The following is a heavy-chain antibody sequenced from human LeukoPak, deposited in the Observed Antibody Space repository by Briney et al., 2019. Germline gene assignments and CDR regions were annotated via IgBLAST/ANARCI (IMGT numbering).Heavy chain of an antibody. D-gene: IGHD1-1*01. V-gene: IGHV3-23*01. J-gene: IGHJ4*02. Sequence: GGSLRLSCAASGFTFSSSVMYWVRQPPGKGLEWVSIIGGSGGDIHYADSVKGRFTISRDNSKNTLYLQMNSLRAEDTAVYYCESTGFDYWGQGTLVTVSS. CDR3: ESTGFDY. CDR2: IGGSGGDI. CDR1: GFTFSSSV.